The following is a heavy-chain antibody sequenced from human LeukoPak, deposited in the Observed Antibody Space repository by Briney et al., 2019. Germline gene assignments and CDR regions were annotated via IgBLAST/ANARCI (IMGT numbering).Heavy chain of an antibody. V-gene: IGHV3-30*18. Sequence: GGSVRLSCAASGFAFSRYGMHWVRQAPGKGLEWVAVISKDGTNQYYADSLKGRFTISRDNSKNTLYLQMNSLRAGDTAVYYCAKDQNDLSAYWGQGTLVPVSS. CDR3: AKDQNDLSAY. CDR1: GFAFSRYG. CDR2: ISKDGTNQ. J-gene: IGHJ4*02.